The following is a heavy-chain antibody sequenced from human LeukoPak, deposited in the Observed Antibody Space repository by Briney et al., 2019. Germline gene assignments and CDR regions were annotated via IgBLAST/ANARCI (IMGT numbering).Heavy chain of an antibody. CDR2: ISGNGGST. Sequence: GGSLRLSCAASGFSFSSYAMSWVRQAPGKGLEWVSAISGNGGSTYYADSVKGRFTISRDNSKNTLYLQMNSLRAEDTAVYYCAKDRTEYYYYYYMDVWGKGTTVTVSS. CDR1: GFSFSSYA. V-gene: IGHV3-23*01. CDR3: AKDRTEYYYYYYMDV. J-gene: IGHJ6*03.